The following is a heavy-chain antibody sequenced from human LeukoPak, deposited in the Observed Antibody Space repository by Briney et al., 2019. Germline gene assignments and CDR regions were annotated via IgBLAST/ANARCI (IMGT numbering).Heavy chain of an antibody. Sequence: GGSLRLSCAASGCTFSSYSMNWVRQAPRKGLEWVSSISSSSSYIYYEDSVKGRFTISRDNAKNSLYLQMNSLRAEDTAVYYCARDQDTIFGVVITLANYYYGMDVWGQGTTVTVSS. J-gene: IGHJ6*02. CDR1: GCTFSSYS. V-gene: IGHV3-21*01. CDR3: ARDQDTIFGVVITLANYYYGMDV. CDR2: ISSSSSYI. D-gene: IGHD3-3*01.